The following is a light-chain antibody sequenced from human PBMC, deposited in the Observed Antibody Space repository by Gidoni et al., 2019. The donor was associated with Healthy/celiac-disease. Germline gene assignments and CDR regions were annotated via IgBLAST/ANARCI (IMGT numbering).Light chain of an antibody. V-gene: IGKV3-15*01. CDR1: QSVSSN. CDR2: GAS. CDR3: QQYNNWPLT. J-gene: IGKJ4*01. Sequence: ELVITQPPATLSVSPGERATLPCRASQSVSSNLVWYQQKPGQAPRLLIYGASTRATGIPARFSGSGSGTEFTLTISSLQSEDFAVYYCQQYNNWPLTFGGGTKVEIK.